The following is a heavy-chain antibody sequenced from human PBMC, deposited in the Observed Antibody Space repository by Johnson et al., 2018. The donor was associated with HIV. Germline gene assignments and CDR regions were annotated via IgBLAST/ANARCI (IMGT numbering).Heavy chain of an antibody. V-gene: IGHV3-33*01. CDR2: MWYDGSNK. CDR1: GFTFSTYG. J-gene: IGHJ3*02. Sequence: QVQLVESGGGVVQPGRSLRLSCAASGFTFSTYGMHWVRQAPGKGLEWVAVMWYDGSNKYYADSVKGRFTISRDNSKNTLYLQMNSLRAEDTAVYYCAAGLVGAFDIWCQGTMVIVSS. D-gene: IGHD6-6*01. CDR3: AAGLVGAFDI.